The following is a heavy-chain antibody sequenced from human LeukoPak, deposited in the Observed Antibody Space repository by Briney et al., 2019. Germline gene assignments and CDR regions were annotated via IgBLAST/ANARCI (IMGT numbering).Heavy chain of an antibody. Sequence: ASVKVSCKTSGYTFTNYAIHWLRQAPGQRPGWMGCINGDNAHTQYSQRFQGRVTITRDTSASTAYMELSSLTSEDMAVFYCARGGPNSGGWTLDHWGQGTLVSVSS. J-gene: IGHJ4*02. CDR3: ARGGPNSGGWTLDH. V-gene: IGHV1-3*03. CDR1: GYTFTNYA. D-gene: IGHD6-19*01. CDR2: INGDNAHT.